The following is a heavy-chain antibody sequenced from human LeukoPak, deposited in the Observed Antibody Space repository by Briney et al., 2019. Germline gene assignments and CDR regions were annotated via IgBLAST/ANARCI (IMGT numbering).Heavy chain of an antibody. CDR1: GFTFSSYE. CDR3: ASNSGSAGPLYFDY. D-gene: IGHD1-26*01. V-gene: IGHV3-48*03. Sequence: GGSLRLSCAASGFTFSSYEMNWVRQAPGEGLEWVSYISSSGSTIYYADSVKGRFTISRDNAKSSLYLQMNSLRAEDTAVYYCASNSGSAGPLYFDYWGQGALVTVSS. CDR2: ISSSGSTI. J-gene: IGHJ4*02.